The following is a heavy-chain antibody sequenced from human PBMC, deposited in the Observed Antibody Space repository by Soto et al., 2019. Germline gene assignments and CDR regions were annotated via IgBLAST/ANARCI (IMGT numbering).Heavy chain of an antibody. V-gene: IGHV3-30-3*01. D-gene: IGHD3-22*01. CDR2: ISYDGSNK. Sequence: QVQLVESGGGVVQPGRSLRLSCAASGFTFSSYAMHWVRQAPGKGLEWVAVISYDGSNKYYADSVKGRFTISRDNSKNTLYLQMNSLRAEDTAVYYCARVGYYDSSGYDYWGQGTLVTVSS. J-gene: IGHJ4*02. CDR3: ARVGYYDSSGYDY. CDR1: GFTFSSYA.